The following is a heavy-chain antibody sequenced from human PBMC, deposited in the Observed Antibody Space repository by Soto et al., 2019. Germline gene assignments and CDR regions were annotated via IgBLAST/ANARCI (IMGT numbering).Heavy chain of an antibody. Sequence: GESLKSSCKGSWYSFTSYWISCVRQMPWKGLEWMGRIDPSDSYNNYSPSFQGHVTISADKSISTAYLQWSSLRASDTAMYYCARLQYYDSSAYFLPIPEYWGQGTMVTVSS. CDR1: WYSFTSYW. J-gene: IGHJ4*02. V-gene: IGHV5-10-1*01. D-gene: IGHD3-22*01. CDR2: IDPSDSYN. CDR3: ARLQYYDSSAYFLPIPEY.